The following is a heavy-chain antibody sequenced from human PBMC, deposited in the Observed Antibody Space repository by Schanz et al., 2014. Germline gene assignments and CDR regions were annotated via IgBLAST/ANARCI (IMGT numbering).Heavy chain of an antibody. CDR1: GFTFSDYY. CDR2: ISRSSSTI. D-gene: IGHD3-16*01. J-gene: IGHJ5*02. V-gene: IGHV3-11*04. CDR3: ASDYNYFETEAP. Sequence: VQLLESGGGLVQPGGSLRLSCAASGFTFSDYYMSWIRQAPGKGLEWVSYISRSSSTIYYADSVRGRFTISRDNANNSLFLRMNSLRAEDTAVYYCASDYNYFETEAPWGQGTLVTVSS.